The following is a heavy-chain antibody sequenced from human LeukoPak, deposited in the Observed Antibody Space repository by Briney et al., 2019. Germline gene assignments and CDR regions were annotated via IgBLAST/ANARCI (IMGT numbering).Heavy chain of an antibody. V-gene: IGHV3-33*01. CDR3: ARNSLGYYYDSSGYYYFDY. D-gene: IGHD3-22*01. CDR1: GFTFISYG. J-gene: IGHJ4*02. CDR2: IWYDGSNK. Sequence: GRSLRLSCAASGFTFISYGMHWVRQAPGKGLEWVAVIWYDGSNKYYADSVKGRFTISRDNSKNTLYLQMNSLRAEDTAVYYCARNSLGYYYDSSGYYYFDYWGQGTLVTVSS.